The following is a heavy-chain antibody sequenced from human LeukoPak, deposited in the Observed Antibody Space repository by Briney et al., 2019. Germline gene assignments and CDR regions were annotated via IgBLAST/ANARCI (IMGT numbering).Heavy chain of an antibody. CDR2: INHSGST. V-gene: IGHV4-34*01. CDR1: GGSFSGYY. Sequence: SETLSLTCAVYGGSFSGYYWSWIRQPPGKGLEWIGEINHSGSTNYNPSLKSRVTISVDTSKNQFSLKLSSETAADTAVYYCARGLITFRTGYYYDSSGYYGYFDYWGQGTLVTVSS. CDR3: ARGLITFRTGYYYDSSGYYGYFDY. D-gene: IGHD3-22*01. J-gene: IGHJ4*02.